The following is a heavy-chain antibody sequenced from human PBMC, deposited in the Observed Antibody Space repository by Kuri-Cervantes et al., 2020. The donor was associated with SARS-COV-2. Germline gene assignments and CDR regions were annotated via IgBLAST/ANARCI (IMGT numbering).Heavy chain of an antibody. D-gene: IGHD3-10*01. J-gene: IGHJ4*02. Sequence: GGSLRLSCAASGFTFSSYWMSWVRQAPGKGLEWVANIKQDGSEKYYVDSVKGRFTISRDNSKNTLYLQMNSLRAEDTAVYYCAKAATYYYGSGSYRNWGQGTLVTVSS. CDR1: GFTFSSYW. CDR2: IKQDGSEK. V-gene: IGHV3-7*01. CDR3: AKAATYYYGSGSYRN.